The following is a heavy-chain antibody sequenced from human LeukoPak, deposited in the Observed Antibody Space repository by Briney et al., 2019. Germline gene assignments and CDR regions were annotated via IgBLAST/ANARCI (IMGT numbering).Heavy chain of an antibody. D-gene: IGHD6-13*01. CDR2: IYYSGST. CDR3: ARGVDSDSSSWYRDYYYYMDV. CDR1: GGSISSYY. Sequence: SETLSLTCTVSGGSISSYYWSWIRQPPGKGLEWIGYIYYSGSTNYNPSLKSRVTISVATSKNQFSLKLSSVTAADTAVYYCARGVDSDSSSWYRDYYYYMDVWGKGTTVTVSS. J-gene: IGHJ6*03. V-gene: IGHV4-59*01.